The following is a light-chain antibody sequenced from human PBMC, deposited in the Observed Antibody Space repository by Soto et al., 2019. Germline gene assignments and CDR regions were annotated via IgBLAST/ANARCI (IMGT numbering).Light chain of an antibody. Sequence: QSVLTQPPSASGTPGQRVTISCSGSSSNIGSNSVSWYRQFPGTAPKLLIYRNNQRPSGVPDRFSGSKSGTSASLAISGLRTEDEADYYCAAWDDSLSGRVFGGGTQLTVL. V-gene: IGLV1-47*01. J-gene: IGLJ3*02. CDR3: AAWDDSLSGRV. CDR2: RNN. CDR1: SSNIGSNS.